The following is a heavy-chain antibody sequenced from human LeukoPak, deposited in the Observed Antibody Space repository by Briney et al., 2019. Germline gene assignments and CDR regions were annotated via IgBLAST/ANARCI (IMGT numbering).Heavy chain of an antibody. CDR1: RYTFTSYG. Sequence: GSVRDSCKASRYTFTSYGLSWVRQAPGHRREWMGWINAYNGNTNYAQKLQGRVTMTTDTSTSTGYMELRRLRSDDTAVYYCARAPQSRQWLVLPHDYWGQGTLVTVSS. CDR2: INAYNGNT. D-gene: IGHD6-19*01. J-gene: IGHJ4*02. V-gene: IGHV1-18*01. CDR3: ARAPQSRQWLVLPHDY.